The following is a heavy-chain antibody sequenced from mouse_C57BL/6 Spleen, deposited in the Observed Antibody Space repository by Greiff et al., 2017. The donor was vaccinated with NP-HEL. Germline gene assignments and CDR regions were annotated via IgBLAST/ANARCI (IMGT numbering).Heavy chain of an antibody. CDR3: ARSDDYDDGYYFDY. Sequence: LVESGPELVKPGASVKISCKASGYSFTDYNMNWVKQSNGKSLEWIGVINPNYGTTSYNQKFKGKATLTVDQSSSTAYMQLNSLTSEDSAVYYCARSDDYDDGYYFDYWGQGTTLTVSS. V-gene: IGHV1-39*01. CDR1: GYSFTDYN. CDR2: INPNYGTT. J-gene: IGHJ2*01. D-gene: IGHD2-4*01.